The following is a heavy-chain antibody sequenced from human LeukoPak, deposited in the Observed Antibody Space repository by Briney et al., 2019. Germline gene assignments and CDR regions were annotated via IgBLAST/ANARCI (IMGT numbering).Heavy chain of an antibody. J-gene: IGHJ4*02. CDR1: GFIVSSHY. CDR2: MYGGGST. Sequence: GGSLRPSFAASGFIVSSHYMSLVRHAPGTGVGSGSVMYGGGSTYSADSVKGRFTISRDNSKTTGHLQRNSLRAEDTAVYCCAKGAYYADWGQGTLVTVSS. CDR3: AKGAYYAD. D-gene: IGHD3-3*01. V-gene: IGHV3-53*01.